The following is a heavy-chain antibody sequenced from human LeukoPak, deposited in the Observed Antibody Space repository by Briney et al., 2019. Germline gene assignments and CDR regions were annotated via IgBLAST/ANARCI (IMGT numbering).Heavy chain of an antibody. J-gene: IGHJ4*02. CDR1: GFTFSSYS. CDR3: AREGFGEFIDY. CDR2: ISSSSSYI. D-gene: IGHD3-10*01. V-gene: IGHV3-21*01. Sequence: GRSLRLSCAASGFTFSSYSMNWVRQAPGKGLEWVSSISSSSSYIYYADSVKGRFTISRDNAKNSLYLQMNSLRAEDTAVYYCAREGFGEFIDYWGQGTLVTVSS.